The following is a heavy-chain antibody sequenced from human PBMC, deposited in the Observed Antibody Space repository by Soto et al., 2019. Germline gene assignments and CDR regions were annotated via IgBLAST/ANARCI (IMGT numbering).Heavy chain of an antibody. CDR3: AKALSSCFDY. J-gene: IGHJ4*02. D-gene: IGHD3-16*01. Sequence: QVQLVESGGGVVQPGRSLRLSCAASGFTFNNYGMHWVRQAPGKGLEWVAVISSDGSSKYYADSVKGRFTISRDNSKNTLYLQMNSLRGEDTAVYYCAKALSSCFDYWGQGTLVTVSS. CDR2: ISSDGSSK. V-gene: IGHV3-30*18. CDR1: GFTFNNYG.